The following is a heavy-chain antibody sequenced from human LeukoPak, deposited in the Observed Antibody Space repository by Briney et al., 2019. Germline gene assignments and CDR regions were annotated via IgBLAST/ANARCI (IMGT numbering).Heavy chain of an antibody. Sequence: PGGSLRLSCAASGFTFSSYAMSWVRQAPGKGLECVSAISGSGGSTYYADSVKGRFTISRDNSKNTLYLQMNSLRAEDTAVYYCAGSPYYYGSGSYYGDWGQGTLVTVSS. J-gene: IGHJ4*02. CDR3: AGSPYYYGSGSYYGD. D-gene: IGHD3-10*01. CDR1: GFTFSSYA. CDR2: ISGSGGST. V-gene: IGHV3-23*01.